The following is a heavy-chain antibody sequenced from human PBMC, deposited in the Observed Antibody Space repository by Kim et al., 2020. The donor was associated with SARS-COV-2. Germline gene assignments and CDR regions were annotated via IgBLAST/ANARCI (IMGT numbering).Heavy chain of an antibody. J-gene: IGHJ6*03. Sequence: KYYADSVKSRFTISRDNSKNTLYLQMNSLRAEDTAVYYCAKDTYGMAMDVWGKGTTVTVSS. CDR3: AKDTYGMAMDV. CDR2: K. V-gene: IGHV3-30-3*02. D-gene: IGHD3-10*01.